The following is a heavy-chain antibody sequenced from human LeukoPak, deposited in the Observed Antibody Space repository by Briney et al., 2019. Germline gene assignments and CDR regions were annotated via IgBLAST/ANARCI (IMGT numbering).Heavy chain of an antibody. CDR3: ARDFSEYYGDYEGSYYYYYGMDV. CDR2: ISYDGSNK. D-gene: IGHD4-17*01. J-gene: IGHJ6*02. V-gene: IGHV3-30-3*01. CDR1: GFTFSSYA. Sequence: GRSLRLSCAASGFTFSSYAMPWVRQAPGKGLEWAAVISYDGSNKYYADSVKGRFTISRDNSKNTLYLQMNSLRAEDTAVYYCARDFSEYYGDYEGSYYYYYGMDVWGQGTTVTVSS.